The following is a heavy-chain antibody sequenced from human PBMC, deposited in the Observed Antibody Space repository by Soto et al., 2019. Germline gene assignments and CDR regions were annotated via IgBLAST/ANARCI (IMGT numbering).Heavy chain of an antibody. V-gene: IGHV5-10-1*01. J-gene: IGHJ6*02. Sequence: GESLKISCKGSGYSFTSYWISWVRQMPGKGLEWMGRIDPSDSYTNYSPSFQGHVTISADKSVSTAYLQWSSLKASDTAMYYCARNYYYYYGMYVWGQGTTVTVSS. CDR3: ARNYYYYYGMYV. CDR2: IDPSDSYT. CDR1: GYSFTSYW.